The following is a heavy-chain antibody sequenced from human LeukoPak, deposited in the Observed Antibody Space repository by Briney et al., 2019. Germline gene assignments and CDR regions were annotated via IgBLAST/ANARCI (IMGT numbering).Heavy chain of an antibody. D-gene: IGHD6-19*01. Sequence: SETLSLTCAVYGGSFRGYYWSWIRQPRGKGLEWIGEINHSGSTNYNPSLKSRVTISVDTSKNQFSLKLRSVTAADTAVYYCARASWLGPFDYWGQGTLVTVSS. CDR2: INHSGST. CDR1: GGSFRGYY. V-gene: IGHV4-34*01. CDR3: ARASWLGPFDY. J-gene: IGHJ4*02.